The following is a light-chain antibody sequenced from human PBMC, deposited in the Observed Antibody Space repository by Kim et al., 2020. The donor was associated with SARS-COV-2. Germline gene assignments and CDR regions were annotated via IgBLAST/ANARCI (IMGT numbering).Light chain of an antibody. CDR1: QNIGTW. J-gene: IGKJ1*01. CDR3: QQYDTDCA. V-gene: IGKV1-5*03. Sequence: SASVGDRVNITCRASQNIGTWLAWYQQKPGKVPNLLIYEATILESGVPSRFSGSGSGTEFTLTISSLQPDDFATYYCQQYDTDCAFGQGTKVDIK. CDR2: EAT.